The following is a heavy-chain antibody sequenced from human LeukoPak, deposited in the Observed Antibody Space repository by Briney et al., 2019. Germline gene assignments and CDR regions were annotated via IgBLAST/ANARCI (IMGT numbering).Heavy chain of an antibody. CDR3: ARESLNVDTAWGY. V-gene: IGHV3-30-3*01. Sequence: GGSLRLSCAASGFTFSSYAMHWVRQAPGKGLEWVAVISYDGSNKYYTDSVKGRFTISRDNSKNTLYLQMNSLRAEDTAVYYCARESLNVDTAWGYWGQGTLVTVSS. CDR1: GFTFSSYA. D-gene: IGHD5-18*01. CDR2: ISYDGSNK. J-gene: IGHJ4*02.